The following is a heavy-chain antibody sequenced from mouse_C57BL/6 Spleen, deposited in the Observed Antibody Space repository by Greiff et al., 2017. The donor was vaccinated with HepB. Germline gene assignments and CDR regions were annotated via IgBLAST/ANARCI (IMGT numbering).Heavy chain of an antibody. CDR1: GFSLTSYG. V-gene: IGHV2-4*01. CDR3: AKNGGSSGEDFDY. Sequence: VQLVESGPGLVQPSQSLSITCTVSGFSLTSYGVHWVRQPPGKGLEWLGVIWSGGSTDYNAAFISRLSISKDNSKSKGLFKRNSLKADDTAIYYCAKNGGSSGEDFDYWGQGTTLTVSS. D-gene: IGHD3-2*02. J-gene: IGHJ2*01. CDR2: IWSGGST.